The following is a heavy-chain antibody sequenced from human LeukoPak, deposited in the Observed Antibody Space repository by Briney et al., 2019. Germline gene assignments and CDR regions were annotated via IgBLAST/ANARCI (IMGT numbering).Heavy chain of an antibody. D-gene: IGHD3-16*01. CDR3: AKHAWGGGIYFYYHYMDV. V-gene: IGHV3-23*01. CDR1: GFTFGTYA. Sequence: PGGSLRLSCAASGFTFGTYAMTWVRQAPGKGLEWVSGISVRGDTTYYAGSVKGRFTVSRDSSKNTLHLQMNSLRVDDTAVYYCAKHAWGGGIYFYYHYMDVWGKGTTVTVSS. CDR2: ISVRGDTT. J-gene: IGHJ6*03.